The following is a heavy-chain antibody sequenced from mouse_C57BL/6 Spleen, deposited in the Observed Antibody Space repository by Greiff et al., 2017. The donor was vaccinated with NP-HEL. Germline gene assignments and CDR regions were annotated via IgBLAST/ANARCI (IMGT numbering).Heavy chain of an antibody. CDR1: GYTFTSYW. D-gene: IGHD3-2*02. CDR2: IDPSDSET. Sequence: VQLQQPGAELVRPGSSVKLSCKASGYTFTSYWMHWVKQRPIQGLEWIGNIDPSDSETHYNQKFKDKATLTVDKSSSTAYMQLSSLTSEDSAVYYCARGQLRGYAMDYWGQGTSVTVSS. V-gene: IGHV1-52*01. CDR3: ARGQLRGYAMDY. J-gene: IGHJ4*01.